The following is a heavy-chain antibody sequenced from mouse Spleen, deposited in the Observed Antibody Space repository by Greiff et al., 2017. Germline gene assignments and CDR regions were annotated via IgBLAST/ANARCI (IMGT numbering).Heavy chain of an antibody. CDR2: INPSTGGT. D-gene: IGHD2-1*01. Sequence: EVQLQQSGPELVKPGASVKISCKASGYSFTGYYMNWVKQSPEKSLEWIGEINPSTGGTTYNQKFKAKATLTVDKSSSTAYMQLKSLTSEDSAVYYCAIYPSLYYGNHWYFDVWGAGTTVTVSS. J-gene: IGHJ1*01. CDR3: AIYPSLYYGNHWYFDV. CDR1: GYSFTGYY. V-gene: IGHV1-42*01.